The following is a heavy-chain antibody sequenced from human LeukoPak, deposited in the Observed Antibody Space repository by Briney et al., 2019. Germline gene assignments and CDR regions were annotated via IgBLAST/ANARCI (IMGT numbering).Heavy chain of an antibody. CDR2: INHSGST. V-gene: IGHV4-34*01. Sequence: PSETLSLTYAVYGGSSSGYYWRWVRQPPGKGLEWIGEINHSGSTNYNQSLKSRVTISVDTSKNQYSLKLSSVTAADTAVDYCARERNNYYDSSGQNDAFDIWGQGTMVTVSS. CDR3: ARERNNYYDSSGQNDAFDI. J-gene: IGHJ3*02. CDR1: GGSSSGYY. D-gene: IGHD3-22*01.